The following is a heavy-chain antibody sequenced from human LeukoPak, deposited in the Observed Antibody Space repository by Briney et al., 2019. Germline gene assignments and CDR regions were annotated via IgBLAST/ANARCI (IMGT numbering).Heavy chain of an antibody. J-gene: IGHJ4*02. CDR3: ANPDSSGFYLSIRFDF. CDR2: MTGSGDFT. V-gene: IGHV3-23*01. D-gene: IGHD3-22*01. Sequence: GGSLRLSCTTSGFTFSSYAMSWVRQAPGKGLEWVSTMTGSGDFTYYADSVKGRFTVSRDNSKNTLYLHMSSLRAEGTAIYYCANPDSSGFYLSIRFDFWGQGTLVTVSS. CDR1: GFTFSSYA.